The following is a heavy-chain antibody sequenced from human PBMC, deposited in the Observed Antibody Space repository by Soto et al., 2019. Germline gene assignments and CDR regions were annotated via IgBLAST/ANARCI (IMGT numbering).Heavy chain of an antibody. D-gene: IGHD2-21*01. CDR2: VKQDGSDK. CDR3: ARYCSGADCYPYHYYYYTDV. J-gene: IGHJ6*03. Sequence: GGSLRLSCAASGFTFSSHWMSWVRQAPGKGLEWVATVKQDGSDKYYGDSVKGRFTISRDNAKNSLYLQVNSLRAEDTAVYYCARYCSGADCYPYHYYYYTDVWGKGTTVTVSS. V-gene: IGHV3-7*01. CDR1: GFTFSSHW.